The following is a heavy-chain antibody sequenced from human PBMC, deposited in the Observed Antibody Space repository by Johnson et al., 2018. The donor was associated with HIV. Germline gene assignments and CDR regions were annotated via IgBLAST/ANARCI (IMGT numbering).Heavy chain of an antibody. CDR3: TTASGYYPFFDAFDM. J-gene: IGHJ3*02. D-gene: IGHD3-22*01. CDR2: ITPAGSST. Sequence: VQLVESGGGLVQPGGSLSLSCAASGFSFSNSWMAWFRQAPGKGLVWVSRITPAGSSTSYADSEKGRFPISRDTAKNTLYLEMKSLRVDYTAVYYCTTASGYYPFFDAFDMWGQGTMVTVSS. CDR1: GFSFSNSW. V-gene: IGHV3-74*01.